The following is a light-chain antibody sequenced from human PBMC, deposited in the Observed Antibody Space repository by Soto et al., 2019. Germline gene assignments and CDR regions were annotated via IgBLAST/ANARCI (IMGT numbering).Light chain of an antibody. Sequence: EIVLTQSPGTLSLSAGERATLSCRASQSVISNYLAWYQQKPGQAPRLLIYGASSRATGIPDRFSGSGSGTDFTLTIGRLEPGDSAVYYCQQYGRSPTFGQGTRLEIQ. V-gene: IGKV3-20*01. CDR1: QSVISNY. CDR3: QQYGRSPT. J-gene: IGKJ5*01. CDR2: GAS.